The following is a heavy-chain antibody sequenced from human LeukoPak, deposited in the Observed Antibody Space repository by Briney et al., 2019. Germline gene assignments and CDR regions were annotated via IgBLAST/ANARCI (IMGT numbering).Heavy chain of an antibody. CDR1: GFTFSSYT. D-gene: IGHD4-17*01. J-gene: IGHJ4*02. CDR3: TRGSYGDYEY. Sequence: GGSLRLSCAASGFTFSSYTMNWVRQAPGKALEWVASISVNSDHKPYADSVKGRFTISRDNAKNSLYLQMNSLAVDDTAVYFCTRGSYGDYEYWGQGNLVIVSS. CDR2: ISVNSDHK. V-gene: IGHV3-21*01.